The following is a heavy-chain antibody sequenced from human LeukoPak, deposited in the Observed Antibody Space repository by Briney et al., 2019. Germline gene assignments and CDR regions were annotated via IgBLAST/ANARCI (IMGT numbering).Heavy chain of an antibody. CDR2: IWYDGSNK. CDR3: AKDRDYYGSSGYQTDAFDI. CDR1: GFTFSSYG. V-gene: IGHV3-33*06. Sequence: GGSLRLSCAASGFTFSSYGMHWVRQAPGKDLEWVAVIWYDGSNKYYADSVKGRFTISRDNSKNTLYLQMNSLRAGDTAVYHCAKDRDYYGSSGYQTDAFDIWGQGTMVTVSS. J-gene: IGHJ3*02. D-gene: IGHD3-22*01.